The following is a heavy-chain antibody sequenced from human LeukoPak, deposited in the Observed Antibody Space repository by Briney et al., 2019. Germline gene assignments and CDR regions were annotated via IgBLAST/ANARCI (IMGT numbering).Heavy chain of an antibody. J-gene: IGHJ4*02. D-gene: IGHD3-10*01. V-gene: IGHV1-69*04. CDR2: IIPILGIA. Sequence: GASVKVSCKASGGTFSSYAISWVRQAPGQGLEWMGRIIPILGIANYAQKFQGRVTITADKSTSTAYMELSSLRSEDTAVYYCARDLDYYGSGSPTFDYWGQGTLVTVSS. CDR1: GGTFSSYA. CDR3: ARDLDYYGSGSPTFDY.